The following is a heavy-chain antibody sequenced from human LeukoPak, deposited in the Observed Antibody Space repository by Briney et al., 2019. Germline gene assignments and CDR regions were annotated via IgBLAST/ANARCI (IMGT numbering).Heavy chain of an antibody. Sequence: GASVKVSCKASGYTFSNYDINWVRQATGQGLEWMGWLNPNSGDTGFAQNFQGRVTITRDTSTSTAYMELSSLSSEDTAVYYCARIVSFAVVTSPRAFDIWGQGTMVTVSS. CDR3: ARIVSFAVVTSPRAFDI. D-gene: IGHD3-3*01. CDR2: LNPNSGDT. CDR1: GYTFSNYD. V-gene: IGHV1-8*03. J-gene: IGHJ3*02.